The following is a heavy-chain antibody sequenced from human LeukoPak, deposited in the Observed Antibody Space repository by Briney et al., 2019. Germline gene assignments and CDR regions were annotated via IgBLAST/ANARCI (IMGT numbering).Heavy chain of an antibody. D-gene: IGHD3-22*01. CDR2: ISAYNGNT. CDR3: AREKVPDSSGYWKYYYYYYGMDV. J-gene: IGHJ6*02. V-gene: IGHV1-18*01. Sequence: ASVKVSCKASGGTFSSYAISWVRQAPGQGLEWMGWISAYNGNTNYAQKLQGRVTMTTDTSTSTAYMELRSLRSDDTAVYYCAREKVPDSSGYWKYYYYYYGMDVWGQGTTVTVSS. CDR1: GGTFSSYA.